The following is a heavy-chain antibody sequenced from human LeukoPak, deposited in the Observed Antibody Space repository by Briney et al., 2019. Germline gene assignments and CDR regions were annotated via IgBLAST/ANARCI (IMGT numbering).Heavy chain of an antibody. V-gene: IGHV3-53*01. D-gene: IGHD3-10*01. J-gene: IGHJ4*02. CDR3: ARAPGGGSAIDPPLDY. CDR1: GFTVSSNY. Sequence: GGSLRLSCAASGFTVSSNYMSGVRQAPGKGLEWVSVIYSGGSTYYADSVKGRFTISRDNSKNTLYLQMNSLRAEDTAVYYCARAPGGGSAIDPPLDYWGQGTLVTVSP. CDR2: IYSGGST.